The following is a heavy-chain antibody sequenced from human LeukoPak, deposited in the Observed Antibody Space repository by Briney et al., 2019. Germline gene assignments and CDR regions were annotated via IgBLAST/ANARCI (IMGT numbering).Heavy chain of an antibody. CDR1: GFTFSSYS. V-gene: IGHV3-30*18. J-gene: IGHJ6*02. CDR3: AKDLYYYDSSGPQSDYYGMDV. D-gene: IGHD3-22*01. CDR2: ISYDGSNK. Sequence: GGSLRLSCAASGFTFSSYSMNWVRQAPGKGLEWVAVISYDGSNKYYADSVKGRFTISRDNSKNTLYLQMNSLRAEDTAVYYCAKDLYYYDSSGPQSDYYGMDVWGQGTTVTVSS.